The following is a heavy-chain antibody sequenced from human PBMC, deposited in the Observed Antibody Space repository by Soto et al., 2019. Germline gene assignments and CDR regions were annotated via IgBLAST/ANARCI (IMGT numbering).Heavy chain of an antibody. V-gene: IGHV3-33*01. CDR2: IWYDGSNK. Sequence: QVQLVESGGGVVQPGRSLRLSCAASGFTFSSYGMHWVRQAPGKGLEWVAVIWYDGSNKYYADSVKGRFTISRDNSKNTLYLQMNSLRAEGTAVYYYARDSMGPNSSGPIDYWGQGTLVTVSS. CDR3: ARDSMGPNSSGPIDY. D-gene: IGHD6-19*01. J-gene: IGHJ4*02. CDR1: GFTFSSYG.